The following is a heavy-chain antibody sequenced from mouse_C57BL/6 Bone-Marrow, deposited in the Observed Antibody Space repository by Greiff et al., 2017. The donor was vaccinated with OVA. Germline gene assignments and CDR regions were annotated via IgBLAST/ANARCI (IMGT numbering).Heavy chain of an antibody. V-gene: IGHV14-4*01. CDR1: GFNIKDDY. CDR3: TTRYFDV. J-gene: IGHJ1*03. CDR2: FDPENGDT. Sequence: VQLKQSGAELVRPGASVKLSCTASGFNIKDDYMHWVKQRPEQGLEWIGWFDPENGDTEYASKFQGKATITADTSSNTAYLQLSSLTSEDTAVYYCTTRYFDVWGTGTTVTVSS.